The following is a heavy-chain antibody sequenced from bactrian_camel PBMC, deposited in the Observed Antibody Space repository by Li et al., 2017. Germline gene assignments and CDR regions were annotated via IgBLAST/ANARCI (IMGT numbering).Heavy chain of an antibody. CDR1: GYPINANC. V-gene: IGHV3S1*01. Sequence: HVQLVESGGDVVHPGGSLKLSCVASGYPINANCMAWFRQAPGKEREGVAGMNFYLGTTYYADSVKGRSTISRDNAKSTGYLQMNSLKSDDTALYYCARVRKWSGYFYDYWGQGTQVTVS. CDR2: MNFYLGTT. D-gene: IGHD2*01. J-gene: IGHJ4*01. CDR3: ARVRKWSGYFYDY.